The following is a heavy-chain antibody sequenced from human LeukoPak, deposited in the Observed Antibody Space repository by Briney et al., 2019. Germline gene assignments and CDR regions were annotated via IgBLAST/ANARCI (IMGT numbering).Heavy chain of an antibody. D-gene: IGHD2-2*01. CDR1: GFTFSSYW. CDR3: ARGTVPAAITPFDP. V-gene: IGHV3-74*01. Sequence: GSLRLSCAASGFTFSSYWMHWVRQVPGKGLVWVSRINSDGSSTSYADSVKGRFTISRDNAKNTLYLQMSSLRPDDTAVYYCARGTVPAAITPFDPWGQGTLVTVSS. CDR2: INSDGSST. J-gene: IGHJ5*02.